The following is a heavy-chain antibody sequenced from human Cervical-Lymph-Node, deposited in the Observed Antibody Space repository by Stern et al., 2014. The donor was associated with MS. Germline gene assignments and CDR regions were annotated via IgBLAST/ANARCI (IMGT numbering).Heavy chain of an antibody. V-gene: IGHV5-51*01. Sequence: VQLVQSVPEVQRPGESLKISCQASGYTFTSYWIGWVRQMPGKGLEWIAIIFPGGSDIRYSPSFQGQVTISADKSSSTAYLQWNNLKASDTAIYYCARQRYFDYWGQGTLVTVSS. CDR2: IFPGGSDI. CDR3: ARQRYFDY. CDR1: GYTFTSYW. J-gene: IGHJ4*02.